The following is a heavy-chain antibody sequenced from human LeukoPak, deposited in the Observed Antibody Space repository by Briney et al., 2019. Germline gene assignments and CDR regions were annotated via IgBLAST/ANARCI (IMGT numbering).Heavy chain of an antibody. J-gene: IGHJ6*02. CDR1: GGSISDDY. V-gene: IGHV4-59*01. Sequence: SETLSLTCTVSGGSISDDYWSWIRQPPGKGLEWIGYISYTGSTTYNPSLKSRLTISVDTSKNQFSLKLSSVTAADTAVYYCARTNDGDYYYGMDVWGQGTTVTVSS. D-gene: IGHD1-1*01. CDR2: ISYTGST. CDR3: ARTNDGDYYYGMDV.